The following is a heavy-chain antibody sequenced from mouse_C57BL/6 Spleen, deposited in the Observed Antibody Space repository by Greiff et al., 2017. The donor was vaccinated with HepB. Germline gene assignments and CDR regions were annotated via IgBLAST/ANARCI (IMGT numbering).Heavy chain of an antibody. J-gene: IGHJ3*01. CDR1: GFTFSSYA. CDR2: ISDGGSYT. V-gene: IGHV5-4*01. Sequence: DVMLVESGGGLVKPGGSLKLSCAASGFTFSSYAMSWVRQTPEERLEWVATISDGGSYTYYPDNVKGRFTISRDNAKNNLFLQMSHLKPEDTAMYYCARDSRYYDYVGFADWGQGTLVTVSA. D-gene: IGHD2-4*01. CDR3: ARDSRYYDYVGFAD.